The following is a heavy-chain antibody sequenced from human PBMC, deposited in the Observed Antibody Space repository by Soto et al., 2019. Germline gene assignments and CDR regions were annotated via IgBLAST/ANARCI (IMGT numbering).Heavy chain of an antibody. Sequence: GGSLRLSCAASGFTFSDHQMNWVRQAPGRALEWVSVIYSSGTTYYGDSVKGRFTISRDNSKNTLYLQMNSLRTEDTALYYCARAGSPFHSDSTGYWGFDYWGQGTLVTVSS. CDR1: GFTFSDHQ. J-gene: IGHJ4*02. CDR3: ARAGSPFHSDSTGYWGFDY. CDR2: IYSSGTT. D-gene: IGHD3-9*01. V-gene: IGHV3-53*01.